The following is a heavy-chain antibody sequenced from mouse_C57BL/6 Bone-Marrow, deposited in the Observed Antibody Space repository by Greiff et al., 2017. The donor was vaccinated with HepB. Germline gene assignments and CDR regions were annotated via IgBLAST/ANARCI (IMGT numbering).Heavy chain of an antibody. V-gene: IGHV1-84*01. J-gene: IGHJ1*03. CDR3: ARWGFGNGSSLWYFDV. CDR2: IYPGSGNT. CDR1: GYTFTDYY. Sequence: VQLVESGPELVKPGASVKISCKASGYTFTDYYINWVKQRPGQGLEWIGWIYPGSGNTKYNEKFKGKATLTVDTSSSTAYMQLSSLTSEDSAVYFCARWGFGNGSSLWYFDVWGTGTTVTVSS. D-gene: IGHD1-1*01.